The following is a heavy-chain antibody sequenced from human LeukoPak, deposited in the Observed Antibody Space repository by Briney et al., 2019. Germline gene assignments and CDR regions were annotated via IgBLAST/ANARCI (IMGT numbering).Heavy chain of an antibody. CDR3: ASSIVVATAGGSFYC. Sequence: GGSLRLSCAASGFTFSSYAMHWVRQAPGKGLEWVSSISASSNNIYYADSVKGRFTVSRDNAKNSLYLQINSLRDEDTALYYCASSIVVATAGGSFYCWGQGTLVTVSS. CDR1: GFTFSSYA. V-gene: IGHV3-48*02. CDR2: ISASSNNI. D-gene: IGHD3-22*01. J-gene: IGHJ4*02.